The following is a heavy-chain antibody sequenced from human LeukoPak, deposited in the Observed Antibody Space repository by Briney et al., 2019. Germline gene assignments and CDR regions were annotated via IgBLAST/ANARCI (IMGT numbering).Heavy chain of an antibody. CDR1: GYTFSGHY. D-gene: IGHD7-27*01. J-gene: IGHJ4*02. Sequence: ASVKVSCKASGYTFSGHYMNWVRQAPGQGLEWMGWINPDSGGANYAQKFQGRVTMTRDTSTNTAYMELRSLRSDDTAMYFCARGGKSELGTCDFWGQGTLVTVSS. CDR3: ARGGKSELGTCDF. V-gene: IGHV1-2*02. CDR2: INPDSGGA.